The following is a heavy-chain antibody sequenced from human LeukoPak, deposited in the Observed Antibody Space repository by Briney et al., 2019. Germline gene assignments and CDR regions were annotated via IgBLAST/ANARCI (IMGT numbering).Heavy chain of an antibody. D-gene: IGHD3-9*01. CDR2: ISYDGSNK. V-gene: IGHV3-30*18. Sequence: PGRSLRLSCAASGFTFSSYGMHWVRQAPGKGLEWVAVISYDGSNKYYANSVKGRFTISRDNSKNTLYLQMNSLRAEDTAVYYCAKDLLRTDYYYYYYGMDVWGQGTTVTVSS. CDR1: GFTFSSYG. J-gene: IGHJ6*02. CDR3: AKDLLRTDYYYYYYGMDV.